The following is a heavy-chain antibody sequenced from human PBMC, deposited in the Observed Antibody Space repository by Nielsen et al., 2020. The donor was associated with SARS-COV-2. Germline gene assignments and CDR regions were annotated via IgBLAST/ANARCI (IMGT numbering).Heavy chain of an antibody. CDR3: ARDHGTVIVGATQGGYFDY. J-gene: IGHJ4*02. D-gene: IGHD1-26*01. Sequence: WIRQPPGKGLEWIGYIYYSGSTNYNPSLKSRVTISVDTSKNQFSLKLSSVTAADTAVYYCARDHGTVIVGATQGGYFDYWGQGTLVTVSS. V-gene: IGHV4-59*01. CDR2: IYYSGST.